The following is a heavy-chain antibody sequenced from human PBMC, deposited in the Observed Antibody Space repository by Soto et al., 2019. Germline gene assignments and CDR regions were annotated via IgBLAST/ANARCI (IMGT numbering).Heavy chain of an antibody. J-gene: IGHJ6*03. CDR1: GFAFSNYS. Sequence: GGSLRLSCVASGFAFSNYSMNWVRQAPGKGLEWVSYIRSSGSPTYYAGSVKGRFTISRDNAKNSLYLQMNSLRAEDTAVYYCARGYCSSTSCSRAHYYYYYMHVWGKGTTVTVSS. D-gene: IGHD2-2*01. CDR2: IRSSGSPT. CDR3: ARGYCSSTSCSRAHYYYYYMHV. V-gene: IGHV3-48*04.